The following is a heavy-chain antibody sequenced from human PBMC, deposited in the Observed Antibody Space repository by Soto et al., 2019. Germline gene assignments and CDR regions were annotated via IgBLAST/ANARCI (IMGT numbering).Heavy chain of an antibody. J-gene: IGHJ4*02. Sequence: EVQLVESGGGLVQPGGSLRLSCAASGFTFSNHWMHWVRQAPGKGLVWVSRINSDGSTTTYADSVKGRFTISRDNAKNTLYLQLNSLRAEGTAVYYCARGYSSGPDYWGQGTLVTVSS. D-gene: IGHD6-19*01. CDR2: INSDGSTT. CDR3: ARGYSSGPDY. V-gene: IGHV3-74*01. CDR1: GFTFSNHW.